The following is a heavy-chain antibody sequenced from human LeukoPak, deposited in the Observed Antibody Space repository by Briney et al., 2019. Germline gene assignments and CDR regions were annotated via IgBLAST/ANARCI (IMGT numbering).Heavy chain of an antibody. D-gene: IGHD6-13*01. CDR1: GFTFSSYA. CDR3: ARGRAPVEKAAVDY. J-gene: IGHJ4*02. CDR2: ISYDGSNK. V-gene: IGHV3-30*04. Sequence: GGSLRLSRAASGFTFSSYAMHWVRQAPGKGLEWVAVISYDGSNKYYADSVKGRFTISRDNSKNTLYLQMNSLRAEDTAVYYCARGRAPVEKAAVDYWGQGTLVTVSS.